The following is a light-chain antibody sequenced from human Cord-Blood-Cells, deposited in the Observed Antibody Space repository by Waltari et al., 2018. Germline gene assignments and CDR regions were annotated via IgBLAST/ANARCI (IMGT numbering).Light chain of an antibody. V-gene: IGLV2-11*01. CDR3: CSYAGSYV. Sequence: QSALTQPRSVSGSPGHSVPISCTGTSSDVGGYIYVSWYQHHPGKAPKLMIYDVSKRPSGVPDRFSGSKSGNTASLTISGLQAEDEADYYCCSYAGSYVFGTGTKVTVL. CDR1: SSDVGGYIY. J-gene: IGLJ1*01. CDR2: DVS.